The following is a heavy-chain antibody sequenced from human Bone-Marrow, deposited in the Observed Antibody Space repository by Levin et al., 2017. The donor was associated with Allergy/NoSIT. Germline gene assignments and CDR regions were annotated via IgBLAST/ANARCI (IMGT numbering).Heavy chain of an antibody. CDR3: ARNMLRGISADNYFAMDV. D-gene: IGHD3-10*01. CDR2: INPSGGST. CDR1: GYTFSSHY. J-gene: IGHJ6*02. Sequence: VASVKVSCKPSGYTFSSHYIHWVRQAPGQGLEWMGVINPSGGSTSYPEKFQGRVTLTSDTSTSTAYMEVNSLRSEDTAVYYCARNMLRGISADNYFAMDVWGQGTTVTVSS. V-gene: IGHV1-46*01.